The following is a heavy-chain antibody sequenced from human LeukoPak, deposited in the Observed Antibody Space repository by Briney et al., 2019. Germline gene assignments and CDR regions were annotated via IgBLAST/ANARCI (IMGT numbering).Heavy chain of an antibody. CDR2: IHSGGFT. CDR3: ARDRIELGGGTFDI. CDR1: GFTVSNSY. J-gene: IGHJ3*02. Sequence: GGSLRLSCAASGFTVSNSYMSWVRRAPGKGLEWVSVIHSGGFTYYADSVEGRFTISRDDSKNTLYLQMKSLRAEDTAVYYCARDRIELGGGTFDIWGQGTRVTVSS. V-gene: IGHV3-53*01. D-gene: IGHD5-18*01.